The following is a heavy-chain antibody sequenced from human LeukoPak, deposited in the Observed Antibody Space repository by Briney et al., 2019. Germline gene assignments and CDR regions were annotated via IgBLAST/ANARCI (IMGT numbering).Heavy chain of an antibody. CDR2: IASKANNYAT. Sequence: GGSLRLSCAASGFTFSGSTMHWVRQASGKGLEWVGRIASKANNYATAYAASLKDSRFTISRDDSKNTAYLQMNSLKTEDTAVYYCIRKGIEYYSDTSGYYYVDYWGQGTLVAVSS. V-gene: IGHV3-73*01. J-gene: IGHJ4*02. D-gene: IGHD3-22*01. CDR3: IRKGIEYYSDTSGYYYVDY. CDR1: GFTFSGST.